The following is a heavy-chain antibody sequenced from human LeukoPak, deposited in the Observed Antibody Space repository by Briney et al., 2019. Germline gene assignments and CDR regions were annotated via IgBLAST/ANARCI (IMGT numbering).Heavy chain of an antibody. D-gene: IGHD1-26*01. CDR3: ARSDIVGALNFDY. J-gene: IGHJ4*02. Sequence: SETLSLTCTVSGGSISSYYWSWIRQPPGKGLEWIGYIYYSGSTNYNPSLKSRVTISLDTSKNQFSLKLSSVTAADTAVYYCARSDIVGALNFDYWGQGTLVTVSS. CDR1: GGSISSYY. CDR2: IYYSGST. V-gene: IGHV4-59*01.